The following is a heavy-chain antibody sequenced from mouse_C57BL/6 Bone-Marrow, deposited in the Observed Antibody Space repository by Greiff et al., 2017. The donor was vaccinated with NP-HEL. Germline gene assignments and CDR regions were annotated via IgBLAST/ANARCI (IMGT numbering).Heavy chain of an antibody. CDR2: INPNNGGT. Sequence: VQLKESGPELVKPGASVKMSCKASGYTFTDYNMHWVKQSHGKSLEWIGYINPNNGGTSYNQKFKGKATLTVNKSSSTAYMELRSLTSEDSAVYYCARGGPWYFDVWGTGTTVTVSS. CDR1: GYTFTDYN. J-gene: IGHJ1*03. V-gene: IGHV1-22*01. CDR3: ARGGPWYFDV.